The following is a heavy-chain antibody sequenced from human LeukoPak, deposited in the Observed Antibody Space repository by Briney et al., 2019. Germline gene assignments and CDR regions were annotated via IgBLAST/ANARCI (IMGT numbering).Heavy chain of an antibody. CDR3: ARLGFVVPAVIFDY. CDR1: GFTVSSNY. CDR2: IYIGGNT. Sequence: GGSLRLSCAASGFTVSSNYMSWVRQAPGKGLEWVSVIYIGGNTYYADSVKGRFTISRDISKNTLYLQMNSLRAEDTAMYYCARLGFVVPAVIFDYWGQGTLVTVSS. D-gene: IGHD2-2*02. V-gene: IGHV3-53*01. J-gene: IGHJ4*02.